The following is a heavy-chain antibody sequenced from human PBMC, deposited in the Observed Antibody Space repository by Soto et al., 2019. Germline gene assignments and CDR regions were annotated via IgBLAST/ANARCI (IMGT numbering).Heavy chain of an antibody. V-gene: IGHV4-4*02. Sequence: QVQLQESGPGLVKPSGTLSLTCAVSGGSISSSNWWSWVRQPPGKGLEWIGEIYHSGSTNYNPSLKIRVTISVDKSKNQFSLKLRSVTAADTAVYYCASFRCTNGVCYTGGDYWGQGTLVTVSS. CDR3: ASFRCTNGVCYTGGDY. D-gene: IGHD2-8*01. CDR1: GGSISSSNW. J-gene: IGHJ4*02. CDR2: IYHSGST.